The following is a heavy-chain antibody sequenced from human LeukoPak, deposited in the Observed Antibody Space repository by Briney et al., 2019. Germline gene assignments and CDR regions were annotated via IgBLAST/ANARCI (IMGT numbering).Heavy chain of an antibody. CDR3: ARAVSVGVPAAILDY. CDR2: INHSGST. Sequence: SETLSLTCAVYGGSFSGYYWSWIRQPPGKGLEWIGEINHSGSTHYNPSLKSRVTISVDTSKNQFSLKLSSVTAADTAVYYCARAVSVGVPAAILDYWGQGTLVTVSS. CDR1: GGSFSGYY. J-gene: IGHJ4*02. D-gene: IGHD2-2*02. V-gene: IGHV4-34*01.